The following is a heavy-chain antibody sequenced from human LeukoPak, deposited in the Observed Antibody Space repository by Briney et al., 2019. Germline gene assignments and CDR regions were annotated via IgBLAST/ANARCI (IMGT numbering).Heavy chain of an antibody. V-gene: IGHV4-59*08. J-gene: IGHJ4*02. CDR2: IYSSGST. D-gene: IGHD1-26*01. CDR1: GGSISSYY. CDR3: ARLSIVGATPDY. Sequence: SETLSLTCTVSGGSISSYYWSWIRQPPGKGLEWIGYIYSSGSTNYNPSLKSRVTISVDTSKNQFSLKLSSVTAADTAVYYCARLSIVGATPDYWGQGTLVTVSS.